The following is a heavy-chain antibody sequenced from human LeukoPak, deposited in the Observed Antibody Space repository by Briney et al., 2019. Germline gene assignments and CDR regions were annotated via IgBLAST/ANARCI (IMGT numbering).Heavy chain of an antibody. D-gene: IGHD3-22*01. CDR2: MNPNSGNT. V-gene: IGHV1-8*01. J-gene: IGHJ5*02. Sequence: GASVTVSYKASGYTFTSYDIKWVRQATGQGVEGMGWMNPNSGNTGYAQKFQGRVTMTSHTSISTAYMELSSLRSEDTAVYYCARGYDSSGYYPWGQGTLVTVSS. CDR1: GYTFTSYD. CDR3: ARGYDSSGYYP.